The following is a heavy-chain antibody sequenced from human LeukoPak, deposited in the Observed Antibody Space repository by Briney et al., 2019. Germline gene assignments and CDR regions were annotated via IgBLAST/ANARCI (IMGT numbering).Heavy chain of an antibody. J-gene: IGHJ6*03. CDR1: GGSISSYY. Sequence: PSGTLSLTCAVSGGSISSYYWSWIRQPPGKGLEWIGYIYYSGSTNYNPSLKSRVTISVDTSKNQFSLKLSSVTAADTAVYYCARTYDPYYYYYMDVWGKGTTVTVSS. CDR3: ARTYDPYYYYYMDV. V-gene: IGHV4-59*01. D-gene: IGHD3-3*01. CDR2: IYYSGST.